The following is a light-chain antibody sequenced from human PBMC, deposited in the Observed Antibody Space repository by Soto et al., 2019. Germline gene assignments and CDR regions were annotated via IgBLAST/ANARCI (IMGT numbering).Light chain of an antibody. CDR1: QTISSY. Sequence: DIQMTQSPSSLSASVGDRVTITCRASQTISSYLNWYQQKAGKAPILLIYAATTLQSGVPSRFSGSGSGTDFTLTISSLQPEDFATYYCQESYSVPALTFGGGTKVEIK. J-gene: IGKJ4*01. V-gene: IGKV1-39*01. CDR3: QESYSVPALT. CDR2: AAT.